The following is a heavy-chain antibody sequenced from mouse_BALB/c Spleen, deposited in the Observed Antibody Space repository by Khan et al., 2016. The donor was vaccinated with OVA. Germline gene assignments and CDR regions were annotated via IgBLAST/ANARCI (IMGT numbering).Heavy chain of an antibody. D-gene: IGHD1-1*01. Sequence: DLVKPGASVKLSCKASGYTFTSYWINWIKQRPGQGLEWIGRIAPGSGSTSFNEMFKAKATLTVDTSSTTAYIHLSSLSSVGSAVYFCASSNYHGSSLYAMDYWGQGTSVTVSS. CDR3: ASSNYHGSSLYAMDY. V-gene: IGHV1S41*01. J-gene: IGHJ4*01. CDR2: IAPGSGST. CDR1: GYTFTSYW.